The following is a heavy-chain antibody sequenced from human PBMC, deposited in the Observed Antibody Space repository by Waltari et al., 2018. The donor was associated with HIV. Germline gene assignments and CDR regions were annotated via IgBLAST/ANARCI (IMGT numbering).Heavy chain of an antibody. CDR3: ARDRSSSGYYFDY. CDR1: GFAFRTYD. J-gene: IGHJ4*02. Sequence: EVQLVESGGGLVQPGGSLRLSCAASGFAFRTYDMNWVRQAPGKGLVWVSYITSTSFTRYYADSVKGRFTISRDNAKNSLYLQMNSLRDEDTAVYFCARDRSSSGYYFDYWGQGTLVTVSS. V-gene: IGHV3-48*02. D-gene: IGHD3-22*01. CDR2: ITSTSFTR.